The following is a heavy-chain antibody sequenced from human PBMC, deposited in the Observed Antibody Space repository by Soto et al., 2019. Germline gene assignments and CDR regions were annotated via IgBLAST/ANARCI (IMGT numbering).Heavy chain of an antibody. CDR3: ARLYCSSSTCDSWFDP. V-gene: IGHV5-10-1*01. D-gene: IGHD2-2*01. CDR2: IDPRDSYT. Sequence: GESLKISCTGFGYTFTTFWISWVRQMSGRGLEWMGRIDPRDSYTNYSPSFQGHVTITADKSISTAYLQWGSLKASDNAMYYCARLYCSSSTCDSWFDPWGQGTLVTVSS. CDR1: GYTFTTFW. J-gene: IGHJ5*02.